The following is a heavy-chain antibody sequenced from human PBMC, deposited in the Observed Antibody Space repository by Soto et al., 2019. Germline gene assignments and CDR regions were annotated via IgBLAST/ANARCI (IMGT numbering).Heavy chain of an antibody. CDR1: GGTFSSYT. CDR3: ARGRGCSSTSCYDEYYYYYMDV. CDR2: IIPILGIA. D-gene: IGHD2-2*01. J-gene: IGHJ6*03. Sequence: GASVKVSCKASGGTFSSYTSSWVRQAPGQGLEWMGRIIPILGIANYAQKFQGRVTITADKSTSTAYMELSSLRSEDTAVYYCARGRGCSSTSCYDEYYYYYMDVWGKGTTVTVSS. V-gene: IGHV1-69*02.